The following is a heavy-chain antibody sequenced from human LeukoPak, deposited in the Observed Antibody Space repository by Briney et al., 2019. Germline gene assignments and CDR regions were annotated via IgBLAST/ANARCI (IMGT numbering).Heavy chain of an antibody. J-gene: IGHJ5*02. Sequence: TGGSLRLSCEASELTFSNSWMHWVRQIPGKGLVWVSRMYGDMRDISYADSVKGRFTISRDNAKNTVYLQMNSLRGEDTAVYYCARDLGLRGSTWGQGTLVTVSS. CDR3: ARDLGLRGST. CDR2: MYGDMRDI. CDR1: ELTFSNSW. V-gene: IGHV3-74*01. D-gene: IGHD5-12*01.